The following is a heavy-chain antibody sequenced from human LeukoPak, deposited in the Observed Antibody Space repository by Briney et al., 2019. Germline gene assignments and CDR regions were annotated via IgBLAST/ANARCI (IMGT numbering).Heavy chain of an antibody. CDR1: GFTFSDAW. CDR3: STTPNYFDTSGYYYLLDY. V-gene: IGHV3-15*01. Sequence: GGSLRLSCAASGFTFSDAWMSWVRQAPGKGLEWVGRIKSKTDGGTTDYAASVKGRSTISRDDSKNTLYLQMNSLKTEDTAVYYCSTTPNYFDTSGYYYLLDYWGQGTLVTVSS. CDR2: IKSKTDGGTT. D-gene: IGHD3-22*01. J-gene: IGHJ4*02.